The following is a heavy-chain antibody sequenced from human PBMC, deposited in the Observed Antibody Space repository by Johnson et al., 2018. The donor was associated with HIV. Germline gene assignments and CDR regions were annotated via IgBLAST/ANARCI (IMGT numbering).Heavy chain of an antibody. D-gene: IGHD2-15*01. CDR2: IKGDGSGT. Sequence: QVQLVESGGGVVQPGRSLRLSCAASRFTFSSYGMHWVRQAPGKGLEWVATIKGDGSGTDYADSVKGRFTISRDNSKNTSYLQMNTLRAEDTAVYYCGGVGRTGSAFDMWGLGTMVTVSS. V-gene: IGHV3-30*03. J-gene: IGHJ3*02. CDR3: GGVGRTGSAFDM. CDR1: RFTFSSYG.